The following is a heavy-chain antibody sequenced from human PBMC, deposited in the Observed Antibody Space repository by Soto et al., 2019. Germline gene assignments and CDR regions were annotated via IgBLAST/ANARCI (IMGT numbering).Heavy chain of an antibody. D-gene: IGHD6-19*01. V-gene: IGHV1-3*01. CDR2: INAGNGNT. CDR1: GYTFTSYA. Sequence: GASVKVSCKASGYTFTSYAMHWVRQAPGQRLEWMGWINAGNGNTKYSQRFQGRVTITRDTSASTAYVELSSLRSEDTAVYYCARGYSSGWAPDYWGQGTLVTVSS. CDR3: ARGYSSGWAPDY. J-gene: IGHJ4*02.